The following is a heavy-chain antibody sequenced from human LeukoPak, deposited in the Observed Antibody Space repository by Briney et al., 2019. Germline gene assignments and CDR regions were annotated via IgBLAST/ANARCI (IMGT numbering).Heavy chain of an antibody. CDR2: IYYSGST. J-gene: IGHJ6*03. Sequence: SETLSLTCTVSGGSISSYYWSWIRQPPGKGLEWIGYIYYSGSTNYNPSLKSRVTISVDTSKNQFSLKMSSVTAEDTAVYYCARGRYCSSTSCSQEFYYYYYMDVWGKGTTVTVSS. CDR1: GGSISSYY. D-gene: IGHD2-2*01. CDR3: ARGRYCSSTSCSQEFYYYYYMDV. V-gene: IGHV4-59*01.